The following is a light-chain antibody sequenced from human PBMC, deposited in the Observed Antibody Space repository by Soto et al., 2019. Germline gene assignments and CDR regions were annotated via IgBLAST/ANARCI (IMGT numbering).Light chain of an antibody. CDR3: QQYGGPRWT. Sequence: IVLTQSPATLSLSPGERASLSCRASQSITSTSIAWYQHKPGLAPRLLVYGASNRATGIPDRFSGRGSGTDFTLTISRLEPEDCAVYYCQQYGGPRWTFGQGTKVDIK. CDR2: GAS. V-gene: IGKV3D-20*01. CDR1: QSITSTS. J-gene: IGKJ1*01.